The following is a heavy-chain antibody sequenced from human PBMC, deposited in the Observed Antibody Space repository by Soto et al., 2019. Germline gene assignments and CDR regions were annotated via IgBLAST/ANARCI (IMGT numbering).Heavy chain of an antibody. CDR3: ATTEGVTAINYYYGMDV. Sequence: ASVKVSCKASGGTFSSYAISWVRQAPGQGLEWMGGIIPIFGTANYAQKFQGRVTITADESTSTAYMELSSLRPEDTVVYYCATTEGVTAINYYYGMDVWGQGTTVTVSS. V-gene: IGHV1-69*13. CDR2: IIPIFGTA. CDR1: GGTFSSYA. J-gene: IGHJ6*02. D-gene: IGHD2-21*02.